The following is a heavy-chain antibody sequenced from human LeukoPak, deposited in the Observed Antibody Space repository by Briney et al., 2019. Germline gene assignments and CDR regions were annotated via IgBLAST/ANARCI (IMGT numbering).Heavy chain of an antibody. V-gene: IGHV1-46*01. CDR1: GYTFTSYY. Sequence: ASVKVSCKASGYTFTSYYMHWVRQAPGQGLEWMGIINPSGGSTSYAQKFQGRVTMTRDTSTSTVYMELSSLRSEDTVVYYCASCIAARRGFDYWGQGTLVTVSS. D-gene: IGHD6-6*01. CDR3: ASCIAARRGFDY. J-gene: IGHJ4*02. CDR2: INPSGGST.